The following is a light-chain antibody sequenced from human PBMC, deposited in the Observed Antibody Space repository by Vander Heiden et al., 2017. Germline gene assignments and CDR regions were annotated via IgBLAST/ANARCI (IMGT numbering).Light chain of an antibody. CDR3: QQYNSYSRT. J-gene: IGKJ1*01. V-gene: IGKV1-5*03. CDR2: KAS. CDR1: QSISSW. Sequence: DIQMTQSPSTLSASVGDRVTITCRASQSISSWLAWYQQKPGKAPKLLIYKASSLESGVPSRFSGSGSGTEFTLTISSLQPDDLATYDCQQYNSYSRTFGQGTKVEIK.